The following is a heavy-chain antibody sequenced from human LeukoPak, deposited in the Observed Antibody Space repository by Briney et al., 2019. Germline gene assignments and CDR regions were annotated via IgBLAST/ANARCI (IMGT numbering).Heavy chain of an antibody. J-gene: IGHJ4*02. CDR2: MYYSGST. CDR1: GGSISSSSYY. D-gene: IGHD3-10*01. Sequence: SETLSLTCSVSGGSISSSSYYWGWIRQPPEKGLEWIGSMYYSGSTYYNPSLKSRVTISVDTSKSQFSLKLSSVTAADTAVYYCARGLWFGNYYFDYWGQGTLVTVSS. V-gene: IGHV4-39*07. CDR3: ARGLWFGNYYFDY.